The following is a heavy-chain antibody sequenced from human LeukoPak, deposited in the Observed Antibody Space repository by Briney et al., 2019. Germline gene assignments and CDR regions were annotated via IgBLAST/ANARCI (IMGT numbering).Heavy chain of an antibody. Sequence: PGGSLRLSCAASGFTFSSYGMHWVRQAPGKGLEWVAVIWYDGSNKYYADSVKGRFTISRDNSKNTLYLQMNSLRAEDTAVYYCAKEGVVPAPSTDSYYYYYYMDVWGKGTTVTVSS. CDR3: AKEGVVPAPSTDSYYYYYYMDV. V-gene: IGHV3-33*06. D-gene: IGHD2-2*01. CDR2: IWYDGSNK. CDR1: GFTFSSYG. J-gene: IGHJ6*03.